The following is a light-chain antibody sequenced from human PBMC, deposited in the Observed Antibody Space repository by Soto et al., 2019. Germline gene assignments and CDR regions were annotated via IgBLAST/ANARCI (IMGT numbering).Light chain of an antibody. CDR3: QQYGSSSPWT. V-gene: IGKV1-5*03. CDR1: QSISSW. Sequence: DIQMTQSPSTLSASVGDRVTITCRASQSISSWLAWYQQKPGRAPKLLIYKASSLETGVPSRFSGSGSGTEFTLIISSLQPDDFASYYCQQYGSSSPWTFGQWTKVEIK. CDR2: KAS. J-gene: IGKJ1*01.